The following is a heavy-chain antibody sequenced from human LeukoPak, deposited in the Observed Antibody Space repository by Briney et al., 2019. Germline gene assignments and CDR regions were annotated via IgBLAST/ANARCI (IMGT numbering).Heavy chain of an antibody. CDR2: IYYSGST. V-gene: IGHV4-31*03. CDR3: ARVPYYYGMDV. J-gene: IGHJ6*02. Sequence: SSETLSLTCTVSGGSISSGGYYWSWIRQHPGKGLEWIGYIYYSGSTYYNPSLKSRVTISVDTSKNQFSLKLSSVTAADTAVYYCARVPYYYGMDVWGQETTVTVSS. CDR1: GGSISSGGYY.